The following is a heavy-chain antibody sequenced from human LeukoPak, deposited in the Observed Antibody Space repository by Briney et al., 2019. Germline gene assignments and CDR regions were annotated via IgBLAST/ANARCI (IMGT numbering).Heavy chain of an antibody. V-gene: IGHV3-11*04. CDR1: GFTFSDYY. CDR3: AKDLGLLPALDAVPLGFDP. Sequence: PGGSLRLSCAASGFTFSDYYMSWIRQAPGKGLEWVSYISSSGSTIYYADSVKGRFTISRDNAKNSLYLQMNSLRAEDTAVYYCAKDLGLLPALDAVPLGFDPWGQGTLVTVSS. J-gene: IGHJ5*02. D-gene: IGHD5-18*01. CDR2: ISSSGSTI.